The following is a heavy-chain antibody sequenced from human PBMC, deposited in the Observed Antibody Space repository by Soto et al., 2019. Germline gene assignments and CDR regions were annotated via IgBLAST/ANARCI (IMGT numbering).Heavy chain of an antibody. CDR1: GYTFTSYD. J-gene: IGHJ5*02. Sequence: QVQLVQSGAEVKKPGASVKVSCKASGYTFTSYDINWVRQATGQGLEWMGWMNPNSGNTGYAQKFQGRVTMTRNTSISTAYMELSSLRSEDTAVYYCARGLVFTSVWIHGNEAYCSGGSCRNWFDPWGQGTLVTVSS. V-gene: IGHV1-8*01. D-gene: IGHD2-15*01. CDR3: ARGLVFTSVWIHGNEAYCSGGSCRNWFDP. CDR2: MNPNSGNT.